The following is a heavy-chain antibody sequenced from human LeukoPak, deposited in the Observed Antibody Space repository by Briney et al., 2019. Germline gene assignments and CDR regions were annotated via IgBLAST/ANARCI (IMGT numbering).Heavy chain of an antibody. CDR2: IYTSGST. J-gene: IGHJ4*02. CDR1: GGSISSYY. Sequence: SETLSLTCTVSGGSISSYYWSWIRQPAGKGLEWIGRIYTSGSTNYNPSLKSRVTMSVDTSKNQFSLKLSSVTAADTAVYYCARGPSITIFGVVIMGFDYWGQGTLVTVSS. D-gene: IGHD3-3*01. CDR3: ARGPSITIFGVVIMGFDY. V-gene: IGHV4-4*07.